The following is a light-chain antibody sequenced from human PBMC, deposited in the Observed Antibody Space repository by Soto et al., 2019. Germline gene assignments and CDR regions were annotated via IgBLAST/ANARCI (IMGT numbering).Light chain of an antibody. CDR1: SSDVGDYNY. CDR3: SSYTNTRTYV. CDR2: EVN. Sequence: QSALIQPASVSGSPGQSITISCTGTSSDVGDYNYVSWYQQHPDRVPKLIIFEVNNRPSGVSKRFSGSKSAITAPLTISGLQAEDEAYYYCSSYTNTRTYVFGTGTKVTVL. J-gene: IGLJ1*01. V-gene: IGLV2-14*01.